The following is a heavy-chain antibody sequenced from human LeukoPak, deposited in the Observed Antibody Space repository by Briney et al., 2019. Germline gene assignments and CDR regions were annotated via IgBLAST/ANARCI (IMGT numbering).Heavy chain of an antibody. CDR3: TRGVTGGPPVDY. CDR1: RFTFSSYG. CDR2: IRSKANSYAT. V-gene: IGHV3-73*01. Sequence: TGGSLRLSWAASRFTFSSYGMHWVGQAAGKGLAGVGRIRSKANSYATAYAASGKGRFTISRDDSKNTAYLQMNSLKTEDTAVYYCTRGVTGGPPVDYWGQGTLVTVSS. D-gene: IGHD7-27*01. J-gene: IGHJ4*02.